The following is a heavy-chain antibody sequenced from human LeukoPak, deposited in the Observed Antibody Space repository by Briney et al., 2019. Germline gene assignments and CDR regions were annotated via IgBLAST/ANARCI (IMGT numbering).Heavy chain of an antibody. Sequence: GGSLRLSCVASGFTFSSSWMAWVRQAPGKGLQWVANINHDGSVKNYVGSVKGRFPISRDNAQNSFYLQMNSLETDDTAVYYCAKDYYSKGDYWGQGTLVTVSS. CDR2: INHDGSVK. D-gene: IGHD4-11*01. V-gene: IGHV3-7*01. J-gene: IGHJ4*02. CDR3: AKDYYSKGDY. CDR1: GFTFSSSW.